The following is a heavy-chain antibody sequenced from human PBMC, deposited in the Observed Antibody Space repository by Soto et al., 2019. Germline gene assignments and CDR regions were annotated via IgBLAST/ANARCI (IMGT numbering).Heavy chain of an antibody. CDR1: GFTFSSYG. Sequence: QVQLVESGGGVVQPGRSLRLSCAASGFTFSSYGMHWVRQAPGKGLEWVAVISYDGSNKYYADSVKGRFTISRDNSKNTLYLQMNSLRAEDTAVDYCAKDHGKDGGGFDYWGQGTLVTVSS. CDR2: ISYDGSNK. CDR3: AKDHGKDGGGFDY. V-gene: IGHV3-30*18. J-gene: IGHJ4*02. D-gene: IGHD3-16*01.